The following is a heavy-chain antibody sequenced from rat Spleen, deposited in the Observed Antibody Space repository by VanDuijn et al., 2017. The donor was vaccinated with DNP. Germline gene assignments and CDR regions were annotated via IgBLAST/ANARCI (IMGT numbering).Heavy chain of an antibody. D-gene: IGHD4-3*01. CDR3: ARWTLGVGFTY. CDR1: GFTFSSYV. J-gene: IGHJ3*01. V-gene: IGHV5-31*01. CDR2: ISNTGDHT. Sequence: EVQLVESGGGLVQPGSSLKVSCVASGFTFSSYVMHWFRQAPGKGLEWVASISNTGDHTYYSDSVKGRFSLSRDNAKSTLYLQMSSVTTEDTATYYCARWTLGVGFTYWGQGTLVTVSS.